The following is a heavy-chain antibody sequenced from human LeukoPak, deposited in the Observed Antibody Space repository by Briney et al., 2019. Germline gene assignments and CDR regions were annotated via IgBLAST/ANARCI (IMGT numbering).Heavy chain of an antibody. CDR3: ASQRDGYNRWDLNFDY. CDR1: GYTFTSYG. D-gene: IGHD5-24*01. J-gene: IGHJ4*02. CDR2: ISAYNGNT. Sequence: ASVKVSCKASGYTFTSYGISWVRQAPGQGLEWMGWISAYNGNTNYAQKLQGRVTMTTDTSTSTAYMELRSLRSDDTAVYYCASQRDGYNRWDLNFDYWGQGTLVTVSS. V-gene: IGHV1-18*01.